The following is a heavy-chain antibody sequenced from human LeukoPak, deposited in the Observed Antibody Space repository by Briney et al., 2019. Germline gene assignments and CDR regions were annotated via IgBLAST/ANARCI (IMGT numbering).Heavy chain of an antibody. V-gene: IGHV4-59*08. J-gene: IGHJ6*03. CDR1: GGSISSYY. CDR2: IYYSGST. D-gene: IGHD2-2*01. Sequence: SETLSLTCTVSGGSISSYYWSWIRQPPGKGLEWIGYIYYSGSTNYNPSLKSRVTISVDTSKNQFSLKLSSVTAADTAVYYCARGDIVVVPAAYYYMDVWGKGTTVTVSS. CDR3: ARGDIVVVPAAYYYMDV.